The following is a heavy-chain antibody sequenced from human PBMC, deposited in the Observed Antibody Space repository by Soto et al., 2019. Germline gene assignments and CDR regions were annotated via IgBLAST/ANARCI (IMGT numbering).Heavy chain of an antibody. V-gene: IGHV5-10-1*01. CDR2: IDPSDSYT. CDR3: ARHPYYYDSSGYYLTSYYYYGMDV. CDR1: GYGFTSYW. D-gene: IGHD3-22*01. J-gene: IGHJ6*02. Sequence: GESLKISCKGSGYGFTSYWISWVRQMPGKGLEWMGRIDPSDSYTNYSPSFQGHVTISADKSISTAYLQWSSLKASDTAMYYCARHPYYYDSSGYYLTSYYYYGMDVWGQGTTVTVSS.